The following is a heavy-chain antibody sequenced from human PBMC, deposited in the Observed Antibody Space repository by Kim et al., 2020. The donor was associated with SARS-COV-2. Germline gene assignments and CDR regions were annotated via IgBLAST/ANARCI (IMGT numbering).Heavy chain of an antibody. V-gene: IGHV4-59*01. J-gene: IGHJ4*02. CDR2: T. CDR3: ARYPKGGNFDY. Sequence: TNYNPSLKSRVTISVDTSKNQFSLKLSSVTAADTAVYYCARYPKGGNFDYWGQGTLVTVSS. D-gene: IGHD1-26*01.